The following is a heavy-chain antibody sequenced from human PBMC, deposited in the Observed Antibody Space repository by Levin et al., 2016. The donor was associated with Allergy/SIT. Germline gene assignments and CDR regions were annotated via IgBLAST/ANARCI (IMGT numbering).Heavy chain of an antibody. Sequence: KVSCKGSGYRFTSYWIAWVRQMPGKGLEWMGIIYPDDSDTRYSPSFQGQVTFSADKSISAAYLQWSSLKASDTAMYYCARHGGGNTPFDYWGQGTLVTVSS. CDR2: IYPDDSDT. D-gene: IGHD4-23*01. V-gene: IGHV5-51*01. CDR3: ARHGGGNTPFDY. J-gene: IGHJ4*02. CDR1: GYRFTSYW.